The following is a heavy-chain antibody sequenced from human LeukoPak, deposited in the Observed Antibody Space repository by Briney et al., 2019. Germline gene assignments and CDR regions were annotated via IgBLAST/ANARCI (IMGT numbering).Heavy chain of an antibody. V-gene: IGHV3-53*01. CDR2: IYSGGST. Sequence: GGSLRLSCAASGFTVSSNYMSWVRQAPGKGLEWVSVIYSGGSTYYADSVKGRFTISRDNSKNTLYLQMNSLRAEVTAVYYCARVTVEMATLDYWGQGTLVTVSS. J-gene: IGHJ4*02. D-gene: IGHD5-24*01. CDR1: GFTVSSNY. CDR3: ARVTVEMATLDY.